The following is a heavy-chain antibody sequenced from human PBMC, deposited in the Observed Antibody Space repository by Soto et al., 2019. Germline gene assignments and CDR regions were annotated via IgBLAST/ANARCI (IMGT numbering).Heavy chain of an antibody. Sequence: GGSLRLSCAASGFTFSSYGMRWVRQAPGKGLEWVAVIWYDGSNKYYADSVKGRFTISRDNSKNTLYLQMNSLRAEDTAVYSCARGIRFLMWLKPYYYYVINVCGEGITVTVSS. V-gene: IGHV3-33*01. CDR2: IWYDGSNK. CDR1: GFTFSSYG. CDR3: ARGIRFLMWLKPYYYYVINV. J-gene: IGHJ6*04. D-gene: IGHD3-3*01.